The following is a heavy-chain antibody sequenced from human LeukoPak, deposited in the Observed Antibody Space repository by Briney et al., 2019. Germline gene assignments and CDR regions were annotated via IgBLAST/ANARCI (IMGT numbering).Heavy chain of an antibody. V-gene: IGHV4-59*01. D-gene: IGHD2-8*01. J-gene: IGHJ4*02. CDR3: ARDRNGVFDY. CDR2: IYYSGST. Sequence: PSETLSLTCTVSDGSISSYYWSWIRQPPGKGLEWIGYIYYSGSTNYNPSLKSRVTISVDTSKNQFSLKLSSVTAADTAVYYCARDRNGVFDYWGQGTLVTVSS. CDR1: DGSISSYY.